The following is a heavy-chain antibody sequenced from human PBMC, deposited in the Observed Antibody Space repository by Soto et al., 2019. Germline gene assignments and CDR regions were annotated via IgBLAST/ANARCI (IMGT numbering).Heavy chain of an antibody. D-gene: IGHD1-1*01. Sequence: SETLSLTCTVSGGSISSYYWSWIRQPPGKGLEWIGYIYYSGSTNYNPSLKSRVTISVDTSKNQFSLKLSSVTAADTAVYYCARGAPWNFDYWGQGTLVTVSS. V-gene: IGHV4-59*01. CDR1: GGSISSYY. CDR3: ARGAPWNFDY. CDR2: IYYSGST. J-gene: IGHJ4*02.